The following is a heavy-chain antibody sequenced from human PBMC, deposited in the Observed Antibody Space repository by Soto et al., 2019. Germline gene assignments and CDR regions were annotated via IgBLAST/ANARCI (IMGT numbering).Heavy chain of an antibody. J-gene: IGHJ6*02. CDR1: GFTFSSYG. CDR2: ISYDGSDK. CDR3: AKGWDV. Sequence: QVQLVESGGGVVQPGRSLRLSCEASGFTFSSYGIHWVRQAPGKGLEWVAVISYDGSDKYYADSVKGRFTISRDNSKNTLYLQMNSLRAEDTAVYYCAKGWDVWGQGTTVTVSS. V-gene: IGHV3-30*18.